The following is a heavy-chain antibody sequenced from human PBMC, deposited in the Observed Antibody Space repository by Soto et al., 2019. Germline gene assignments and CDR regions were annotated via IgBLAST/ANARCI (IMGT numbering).Heavy chain of an antibody. CDR3: ARGKWLLPFSYYYGMDV. V-gene: IGHV4-30-4*01. CDR1: GGSISSGDYY. Sequence: PSETLSLTCTVSGGSISSGDYYWSWIRQPPGKGLEWIGYIYYSGSTYYNPSLKSRVTISVDTSKNQFSLKLSSVTAADTAVYYCARGKWLLPFSYYYGMDVWGQGTTVT. J-gene: IGHJ6*02. CDR2: IYYSGST. D-gene: IGHD3-22*01.